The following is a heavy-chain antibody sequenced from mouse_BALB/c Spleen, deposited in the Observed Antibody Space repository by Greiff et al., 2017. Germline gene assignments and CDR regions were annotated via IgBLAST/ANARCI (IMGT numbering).Heavy chain of an antibody. Sequence: QAQLQQSGAELVRPGSSVKISCKASGYAFSSYWMNWVKQRPGQGLEWIGQIYPGDGDTNYNGKFKGKATLTADKSSSTAYMQLSSLTSEDSAVYFCARSDGNYAMDYWGQGTSVTVSS. CDR2: IYPGDGDT. J-gene: IGHJ4*01. D-gene: IGHD2-1*01. CDR1: GYAFSSYW. V-gene: IGHV1-80*01. CDR3: ARSDGNYAMDY.